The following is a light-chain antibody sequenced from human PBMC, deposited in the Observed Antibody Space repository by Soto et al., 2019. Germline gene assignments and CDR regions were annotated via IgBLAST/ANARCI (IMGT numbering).Light chain of an antibody. J-gene: IGKJ1*01. V-gene: IGKV1-6*01. Sequence: AIQMTQSPSSLSASVGDRVTITCRACQDIRNDLAWYQQKPGKAPKLLIYAASSLQSGVPSRFSGSGSGTDFTLTISSLQPEDFAAYYCLQDYNFPRTFGQGTKVEIK. CDR3: LQDYNFPRT. CDR1: QDIRND. CDR2: AAS.